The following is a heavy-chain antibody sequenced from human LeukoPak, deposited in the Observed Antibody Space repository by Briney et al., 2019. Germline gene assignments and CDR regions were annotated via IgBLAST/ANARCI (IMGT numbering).Heavy chain of an antibody. CDR1: GGSISSYY. Sequence: SETLSLTCTVSGGSISSYYWSWIRQPPGKGLEWIGYISYSGSTDYNPSLKSRVTMSVDTPKNQFSLRLSSVTAADTAVYYCARGGAGSNFDYWGQGTLVTVSS. J-gene: IGHJ4*02. D-gene: IGHD6-19*01. CDR2: ISYSGST. V-gene: IGHV4-59*01. CDR3: ARGGAGSNFDY.